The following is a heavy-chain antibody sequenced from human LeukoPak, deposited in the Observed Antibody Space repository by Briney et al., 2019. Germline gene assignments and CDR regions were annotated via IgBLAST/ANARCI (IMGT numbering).Heavy chain of an antibody. CDR3: AGHSSGREY. J-gene: IGHJ4*02. D-gene: IGHD3-22*01. Sequence: SETLSLTCTVPVGSISSYYWSWIRQPPGKGLEWVGYIYYSGSTNYNPSLKSRVTISVDTSKNQFSLKLSSVTAADTAVYYCAGHSSGREYWGQGTLVTVPS. CDR1: VGSISSYY. CDR2: IYYSGST. V-gene: IGHV4-59*01.